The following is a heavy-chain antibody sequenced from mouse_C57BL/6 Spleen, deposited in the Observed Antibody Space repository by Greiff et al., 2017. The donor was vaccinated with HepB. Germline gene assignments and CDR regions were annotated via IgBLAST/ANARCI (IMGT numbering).Heavy chain of an antibody. D-gene: IGHD3-2*02. CDR3: TRVDSSGPYFDY. Sequence: EVKVVESGEGLVKPGGSLKLSCAASGFTFSSYAMSWVRQTPEKRLEWVAYISSGGDYIYYADTVKGRFTISRDNARNTLYLQMSSLKSEDTAMYYCTRVDSSGPYFDYWGQGTTLTVSS. CDR2: ISSGGDYI. CDR1: GFTFSSYA. V-gene: IGHV5-9-1*02. J-gene: IGHJ2*01.